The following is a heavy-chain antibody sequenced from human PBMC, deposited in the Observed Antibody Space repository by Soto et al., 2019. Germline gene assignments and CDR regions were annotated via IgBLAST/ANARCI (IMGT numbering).Heavy chain of an antibody. CDR1: GYTFTSYG. CDR3: ALTSYYYDSSASPGSDY. D-gene: IGHD3-22*01. J-gene: IGHJ4*02. V-gene: IGHV1-18*01. CDR2: ISAYNGNT. Sequence: QVQLVQSGAEVKKPGASVKVSCKASGYTFTSYGISWVRQAPGQGLEWMGWISAYNGNTNYAQKLQGRVTMTTDTSTSTAYMELRSLRSDDTAVYYCALTSYYYDSSASPGSDYWGQGTLVTVSS.